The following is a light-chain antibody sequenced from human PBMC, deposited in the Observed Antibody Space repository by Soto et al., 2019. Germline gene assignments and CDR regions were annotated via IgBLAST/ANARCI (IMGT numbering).Light chain of an antibody. CDR1: SSNIENNY. CDR2: DNN. CDR3: GAWDSSLSAEV. V-gene: IGLV1-51*01. Sequence: SVVRRPRKGCAARGPKDDVYCSRSSSNIENNYVSWYQHLPGTAPKLLIYDNNKRPSGIPDRFSGSKSGTSATLGITGLHTGDEADYYCGAWDSSLSAEVFGEGTKVTVL. J-gene: IGLJ2*01.